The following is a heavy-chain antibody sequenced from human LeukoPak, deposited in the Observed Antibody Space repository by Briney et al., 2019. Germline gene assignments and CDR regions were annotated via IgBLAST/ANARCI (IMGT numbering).Heavy chain of an antibody. D-gene: IGHD5/OR15-5a*01. CDR3: ARQIGVSIDY. V-gene: IGHV3-30*02. Sequence: EGSLRLSCAASRFTFGSFDMHWVRQAPGKGLEWVTFIRFDGSNKYYADSVKGRFTISRDNSKNTLYLQMSSLRPEDTAVYYCARQIGVSIDYWGQGTLVTVSS. CDR2: IRFDGSNK. CDR1: RFTFGSFD. J-gene: IGHJ4*02.